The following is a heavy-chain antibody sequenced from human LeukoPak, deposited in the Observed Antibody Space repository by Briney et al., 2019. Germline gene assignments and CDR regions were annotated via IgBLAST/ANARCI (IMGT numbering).Heavy chain of an antibody. CDR1: GFTFSNYS. CDR3: ARDTSTWDQGAYYYGVDA. Sequence: GGSLRLSCAASGFTFSNYSMNWVRQAPGKGLEWVSYISSSSTTIYSADSVKGRFTSSRDNAKNSLYLQMNSLRDEDTAVYYCARDTSTWDQGAYYYGVDAWGQGTTVTVSS. V-gene: IGHV3-48*02. D-gene: IGHD1-26*01. J-gene: IGHJ6*02. CDR2: ISSSSTTI.